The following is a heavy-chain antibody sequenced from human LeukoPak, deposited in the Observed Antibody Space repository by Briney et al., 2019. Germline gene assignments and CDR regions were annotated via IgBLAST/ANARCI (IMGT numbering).Heavy chain of an antibody. CDR3: ARGVVGAAEGDDAFDI. CDR2: ISAYNGNT. CDR1: GYTFTSFG. Sequence: SVKVSCQASGYTFTSFGISWERQAPGQGLEWMGWISAYNGNTNYAQKLQGRVTMTTDTSTSTAYMELRSLRSDDTAVYYCARGVVGAAEGDDAFDIWGQGTMVTVSS. V-gene: IGHV1-18*01. D-gene: IGHD1-26*01. J-gene: IGHJ3*02.